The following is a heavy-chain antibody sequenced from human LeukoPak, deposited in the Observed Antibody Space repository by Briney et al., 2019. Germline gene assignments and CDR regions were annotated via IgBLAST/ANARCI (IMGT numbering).Heavy chain of an antibody. CDR1: GFTFSSYE. D-gene: IGHD4/OR15-4a*01. CDR2: ISASGSSI. V-gene: IGHV3-48*03. CDR3: ARDRGTTMVRSLDI. J-gene: IGHJ3*02. Sequence: GGSLRLSCAASGFTFSSYEMNWVRQAPGKGLEWVSYISASGSSIYYADSVKGRFTISRDNAKNSLYLQMNSLRAEDTAVYYCARDRGTTMVRSLDIWGQGTIGTVSS.